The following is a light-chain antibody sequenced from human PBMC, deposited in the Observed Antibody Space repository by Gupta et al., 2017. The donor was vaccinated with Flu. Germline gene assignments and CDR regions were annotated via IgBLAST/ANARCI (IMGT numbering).Light chain of an antibody. CDR2: GNN. V-gene: IGLV1-47*01. J-gene: IGLJ1*01. CDR3: AAWDDSLRGV. CDR1: SSNIGSNY. Sequence: QSVLTQPPSASGTPGQRVSISCSGSSSNIGSNYVYWYQQLPGSAPKLLIYGNNQRPSGVPDRFSGSKSGTSASLAISGLQSEDEADYYCAAWDDSLRGVFGTGTKVTVL.